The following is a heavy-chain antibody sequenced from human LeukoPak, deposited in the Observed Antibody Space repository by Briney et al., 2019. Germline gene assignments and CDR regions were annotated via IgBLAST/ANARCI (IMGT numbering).Heavy chain of an antibody. CDR1: AGSVSSGNYY. V-gene: IGHV4-61*03. J-gene: IGHJ5*02. CDR3: ARHYGP. Sequence: SETLSLTCTVSAGSVSSGNYYWHWIRQPPGEGLEWIGFIYYIGTTNYNPSLKSRVTISVDTSKNHFSLKLTSVTAADTAVYYCARHYGPWGQGTLVTVSS. CDR2: IYYIGTT. D-gene: IGHD3-16*01.